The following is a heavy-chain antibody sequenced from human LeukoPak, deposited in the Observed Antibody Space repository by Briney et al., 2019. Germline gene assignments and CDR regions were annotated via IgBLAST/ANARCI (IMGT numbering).Heavy chain of an antibody. CDR3: AREGPMTTVTTNSPRGAFDI. J-gene: IGHJ3*02. V-gene: IGHV1-18*01. D-gene: IGHD4-17*01. CDR2: ISAYNGNT. CDR1: GYTFTSYG. Sequence: ASLKVSCKASGYTFTSYGISWVRQAPGQGLERMGWISAYNGNTNYAQKLQGRVTMTTDTSTSTAYMELRSLRSDDTAVYYCAREGPMTTVTTNSPRGAFDIWGQGTMVTVSS.